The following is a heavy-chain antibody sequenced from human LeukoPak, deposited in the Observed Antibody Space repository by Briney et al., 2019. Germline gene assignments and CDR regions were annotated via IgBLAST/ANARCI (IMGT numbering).Heavy chain of an antibody. CDR1: GGSFSGYY. J-gene: IGHJ6*03. Sequence: SETLSLTCAVYGGSFSGYYWSWIRQPPGKGLEWIGEINHSGSTNYNPSLKSRVTISVDTSKNQFSLKLNSVTAVDTAVYYCARGPLDYDGTGYNYYYYMDVWGKGTTVTVSS. CDR3: ARGPLDYDGTGYNYYYYMDV. CDR2: INHSGST. D-gene: IGHD3-22*01. V-gene: IGHV4-34*01.